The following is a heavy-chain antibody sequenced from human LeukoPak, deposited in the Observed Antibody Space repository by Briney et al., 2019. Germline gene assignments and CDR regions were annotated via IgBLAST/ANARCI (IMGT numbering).Heavy chain of an antibody. Sequence: KPSETLSLTCAVYGGSFSGYYWSWIRQPPGKGLEWIGEINHSGSTNYNPSLKSRVTISVDTSKNQFSLKLSSVTAADTAVYYCARMSAGSLAPYYYYYYGMDVWGQGTTVTVSS. CDR1: GGSFSGYY. CDR2: INHSGST. V-gene: IGHV4-34*01. CDR3: ARMSAGSLAPYYYYYYGMDV. J-gene: IGHJ6*02.